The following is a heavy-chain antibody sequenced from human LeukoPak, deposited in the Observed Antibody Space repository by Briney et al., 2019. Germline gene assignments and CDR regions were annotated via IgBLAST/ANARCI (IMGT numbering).Heavy chain of an antibody. Sequence: GGSLRLSCAASRFTFNTCDMSWVRQAPGKGLEWVSAISGSGGSTYYADSVKGRFTIPRYNSKNTLYLQMNSLRAEDTAVYYCAQDGSGSYRTGMEVRRRPSTVTVSS. D-gene: IGHD3-10*01. V-gene: IGHV3-23*01. CDR2: ISGSGGST. J-gene: IGHJ6*02. CDR3: AQDGSGSYRTGMEV. CDR1: RFTFNTCD.